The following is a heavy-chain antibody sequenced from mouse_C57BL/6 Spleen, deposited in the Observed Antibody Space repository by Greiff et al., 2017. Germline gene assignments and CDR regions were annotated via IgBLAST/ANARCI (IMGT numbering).Heavy chain of an antibody. D-gene: IGHD4-1*01. CDR2: IYPRSGNT. V-gene: IGHV1-81*01. J-gene: IGHJ4*01. Sequence: QVHVKQSGAELARPGASVKLSCTASGYTFTSYGISWVKQRTGQGLEWIGEIYPRSGNTYYNEKFKGKATLTADKSSSTAYMELRSLTSEDSAVYFCASLTGKGWEDYWGQGTSVTVSS. CDR3: ASLTGKGWEDY. CDR1: GYTFTSYG.